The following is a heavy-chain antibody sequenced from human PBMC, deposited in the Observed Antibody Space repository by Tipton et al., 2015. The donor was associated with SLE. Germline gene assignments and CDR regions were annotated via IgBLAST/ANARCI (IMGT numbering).Heavy chain of an antibody. D-gene: IGHD2-15*01. CDR3: ARAGYCSGGSCSYWFDP. CDR1: GDSISPNF. Sequence: TLSLTCTVSGDSISPNFWSWIRQPPGKGLEWIGYVSYAGSTNYNPSLESRVTLSVDTSKNQFSLKLTSVTAADTAVYYCARAGYCSGGSCSYWFDPWGQGTLVTVSS. V-gene: IGHV4-59*08. J-gene: IGHJ5*02. CDR2: VSYAGST.